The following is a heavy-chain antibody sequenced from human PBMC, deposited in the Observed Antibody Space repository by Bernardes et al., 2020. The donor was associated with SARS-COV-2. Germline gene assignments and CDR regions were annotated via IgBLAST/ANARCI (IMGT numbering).Heavy chain of an antibody. D-gene: IGHD2-2*01. CDR1: GYTFTSYG. V-gene: IGHV1-18*01. Sequence: ASVKVSCKASGYTFTSYGISWVRQAPGQGLEWMGWISAYNGNTNYAQKLQGRVTMTTDTSTSTAYMELRSLRSDDTAVYYCARYCSSTSCLAPYNWFDPWGQGTLVTVSS. CDR2: ISAYNGNT. CDR3: ARYCSSTSCLAPYNWFDP. J-gene: IGHJ5*02.